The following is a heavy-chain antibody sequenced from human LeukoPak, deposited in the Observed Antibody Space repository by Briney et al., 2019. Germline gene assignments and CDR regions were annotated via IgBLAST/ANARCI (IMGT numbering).Heavy chain of an antibody. J-gene: IGHJ4*02. Sequence: ASVKVSCKASGYTFTGYYMHWVRQAPGQGLEWMGWINPNSGGTNYAQKFQGRVTMTRDTSIGTAYMELSRLRSDDTAVYYCARVCSSTSCSNDYWGQGTLVTVSS. CDR1: GYTFTGYY. CDR3: ARVCSSTSCSNDY. V-gene: IGHV1-2*02. CDR2: INPNSGGT. D-gene: IGHD2-2*01.